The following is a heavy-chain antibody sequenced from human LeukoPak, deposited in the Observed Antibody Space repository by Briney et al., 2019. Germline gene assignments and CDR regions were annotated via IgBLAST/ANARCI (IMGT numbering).Heavy chain of an antibody. CDR2: IYHSGST. CDR3: ARAYSGSYSTPHFDY. D-gene: IGHD1-26*01. Sequence: SETLSLTCAVSGGSISSGGYSWSWIRQPPGKGLEWIGYIYHSGSTYYNPSLKSRVTISVDRSKNQFSLKLSSVTAADTAVYYCARAYSGSYSTPHFDYWGQGTLVTVSS. V-gene: IGHV4-30-2*01. CDR1: GGSISSGGYS. J-gene: IGHJ4*02.